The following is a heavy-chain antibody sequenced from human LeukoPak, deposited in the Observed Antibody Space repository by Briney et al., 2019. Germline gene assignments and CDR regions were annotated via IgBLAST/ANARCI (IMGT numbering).Heavy chain of an antibody. J-gene: IGHJ3*02. V-gene: IGHV1-18*04. Sequence: ASVKVSCKASGYTFTGYYMHWVRQAPGQGLEWMGWISAYNGNTNYAQKLQGRVTMTTDTSTSTAYMELRSLRSDDTAVYYCARDGRFDAFDIWGQGTMVTVSS. CDR1: GYTFTGYY. CDR3: ARDGRFDAFDI. CDR2: ISAYNGNT.